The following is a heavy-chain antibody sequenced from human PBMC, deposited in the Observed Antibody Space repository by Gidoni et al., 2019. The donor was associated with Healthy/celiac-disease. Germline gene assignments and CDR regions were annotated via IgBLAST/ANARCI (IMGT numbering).Heavy chain of an antibody. Sequence: EVQLLESGGDLVQPGGSLRLSCAASGFTFSSYAMSWVRQAPGKGLEWVSAITGGGGSTFYADSVKGRFAISRDNSKNALSLQMSSLRAEDTAVYYCARDREQRLTTSFDYWGQGALVTVSS. CDR3: ARDREQRLTTSFDY. J-gene: IGHJ4*02. CDR2: ITGGGGST. D-gene: IGHD5-18*01. V-gene: IGHV3-23*01. CDR1: GFTFSSYA.